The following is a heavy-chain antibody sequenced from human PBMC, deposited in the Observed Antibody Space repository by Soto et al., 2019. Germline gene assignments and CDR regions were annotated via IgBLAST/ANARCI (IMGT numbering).Heavy chain of an antibody. CDR1: GFTFSSYG. J-gene: IGHJ4*02. CDR2: IWYDGSNK. D-gene: IGHD6-13*01. V-gene: IGHV3-33*01. Sequence: PGGSLRLSCAASGFTFSSYGMHWVRQAPGKGLEWVAVIWYDGSNKYYADSVKGRFTISRDNSKNTLYLQMNSLRAEDTAVYYCARASRQLVYFDYWGQGTLVTVSS. CDR3: ARASRQLVYFDY.